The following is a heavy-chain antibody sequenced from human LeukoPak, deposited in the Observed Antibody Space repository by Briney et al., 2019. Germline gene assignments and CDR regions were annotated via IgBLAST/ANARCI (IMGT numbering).Heavy chain of an antibody. CDR2: IYYSGST. J-gene: IGHJ5*02. Sequence: SETLSLTCTVSGDSIISDIFYWAWVRQPPGKGLESIGSIYYSGSTFYNPPLQSRVTISVDTSKNQFSLKLSSVTAADTAVYYCARAYYDYVWGSYRHGWFDPWGQGTLVTVSS. V-gene: IGHV4-39*01. CDR3: ARAYYDYVWGSYRHGWFDP. D-gene: IGHD3-16*02. CDR1: GDSIISDIFY.